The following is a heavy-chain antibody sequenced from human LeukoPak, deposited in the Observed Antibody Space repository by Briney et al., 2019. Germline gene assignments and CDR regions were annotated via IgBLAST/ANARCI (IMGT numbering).Heavy chain of an antibody. CDR3: ASLERYGYDSYYFDY. D-gene: IGHD5-18*01. V-gene: IGHV4-39*01. Sequence: PSETLSLTCTVSGGSISSSSYYWGWIRQPPGKGLEWIGSIYYSGSTYYNPSLKSRVTISVDTSKNQFSLKLSSVTAADTAVYYCASLERYGYDSYYFDYWGQGTLVTVSS. J-gene: IGHJ4*02. CDR2: IYYSGST. CDR1: GGSISSSSYY.